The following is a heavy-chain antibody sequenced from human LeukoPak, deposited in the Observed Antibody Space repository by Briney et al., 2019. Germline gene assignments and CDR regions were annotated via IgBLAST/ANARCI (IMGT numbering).Heavy chain of an antibody. CDR1: GFTVSSNY. CDR3: ARGAGYSYGLDY. V-gene: IGHV3-53*01. CDR2: IYSGGGT. J-gene: IGHJ4*02. D-gene: IGHD5-18*01. Sequence: GGSLRLSCAASGFTVSSNYMSWVRQAPGKGLEWVSVIYSGGGTYYADSVKGRFTISRDNSKNTLYLQMNSLRAEDTAVYYCARGAGYSYGLDYWGQGTLVTVSS.